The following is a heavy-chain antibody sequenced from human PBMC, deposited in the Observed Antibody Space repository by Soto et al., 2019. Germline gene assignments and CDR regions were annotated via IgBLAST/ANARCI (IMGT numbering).Heavy chain of an antibody. J-gene: IGHJ2*01. V-gene: IGHV4-59*01. D-gene: IGHD3-10*01. CDR1: GGSISSYY. Sequence: QVQLQESGPGLVKPSETLSLTCTVSGGSISSYYWSWIRQPPGKGLEWIGDIYYSGSTNYSPSLYSRVAVSGDKPKTQFSLKLSSLTAADTAVYYCARDRWFGDPFDLWGRGTLVTVSS. CDR2: IYYSGST. CDR3: ARDRWFGDPFDL.